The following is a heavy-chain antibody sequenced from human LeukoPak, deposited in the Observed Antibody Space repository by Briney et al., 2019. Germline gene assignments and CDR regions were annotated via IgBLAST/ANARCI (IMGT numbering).Heavy chain of an antibody. J-gene: IGHJ6*02. V-gene: IGHV3-30*18. CDR1: GFTFSSYG. Sequence: GRSLRLSCAASGFTFSSYGMHWVRQAPGKGLEWVAVISYDGSNKYYADSVKGRLTISRDNSKNTLYLQMNSLRAEDTAVYYCAKVGDILTGYYHNCYYGMDVWGQGTTVTVSS. CDR2: ISYDGSNK. CDR3: AKVGDILTGYYHNCYYGMDV. D-gene: IGHD3-9*01.